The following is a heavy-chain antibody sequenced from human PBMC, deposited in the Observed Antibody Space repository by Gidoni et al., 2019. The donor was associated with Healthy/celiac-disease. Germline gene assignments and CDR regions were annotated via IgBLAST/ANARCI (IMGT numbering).Heavy chain of an antibody. CDR2: IKQDGSEK. Sequence: EVQLVESGGGLVQPGGSLRLSCAASGFTFSSYWMSWVRQAPGKGLEWVANIKQDGSEKYYVDYVKDRVTISRDNAKNALYRQMNSLRAEDTAVYYCARDPAYIVVVNALFDYWGQGTLVTVSS. CDR3: ARDPAYIVVVNALFDY. V-gene: IGHV3-7*01. D-gene: IGHD2-21*01. J-gene: IGHJ4*02. CDR1: GFTFSSYW.